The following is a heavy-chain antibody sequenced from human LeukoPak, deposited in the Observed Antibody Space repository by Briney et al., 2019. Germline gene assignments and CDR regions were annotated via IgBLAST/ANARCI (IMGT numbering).Heavy chain of an antibody. J-gene: IGHJ5*02. CDR3: ARGPGRLLHSRGRNWFDP. CDR2: INHSGST. Sequence: SETLSLTCAVYGGSFSGYYWSWIRQPPGKGPEWIGEINHSGSTNYNPSLKSRVTISVDTSKNQFSLKLSSATAADTAVYYCARGPGRLLHSRGRNWFDPWGQGTLVTVSS. V-gene: IGHV4-34*01. D-gene: IGHD6-25*01. CDR1: GGSFSGYY.